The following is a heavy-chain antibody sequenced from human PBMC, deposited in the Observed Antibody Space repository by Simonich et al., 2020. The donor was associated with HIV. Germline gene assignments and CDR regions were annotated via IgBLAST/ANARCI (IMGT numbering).Heavy chain of an antibody. Sequence: EVQLVDSGGGLVQPGRSLRLSCTASGFTFGDYAMSWVRQEPGKGLEWVSYISSSGSTRYYADSVKGRFTISRDNAKNSLYLQMNSLRAEDTAVYYCARQPYYYDSGGYYDYYYYMDVWAKGPRSPSP. CDR1: GFTFGDYA. V-gene: IGHV3-48*03. J-gene: IGHJ6*03. CDR3: ARQPYYYDSGGYYDYYYYMDV. CDR2: ISSSGSTR. D-gene: IGHD3-22*01.